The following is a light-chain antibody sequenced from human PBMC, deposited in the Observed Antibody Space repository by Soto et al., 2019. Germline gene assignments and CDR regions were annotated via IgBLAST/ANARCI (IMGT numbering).Light chain of an antibody. Sequence: EIGLTQSPGTLSLSPGERATLSCRASQSVSSSYFAWYQQKPGQAPRLLIYGASSRATGIPDRFSGSGSGTDFTLTISRLEPEDFAVYYCQQYGASLPITFGQGTRLEIK. V-gene: IGKV3-20*01. CDR1: QSVSSSY. CDR3: QQYGASLPIT. CDR2: GAS. J-gene: IGKJ5*01.